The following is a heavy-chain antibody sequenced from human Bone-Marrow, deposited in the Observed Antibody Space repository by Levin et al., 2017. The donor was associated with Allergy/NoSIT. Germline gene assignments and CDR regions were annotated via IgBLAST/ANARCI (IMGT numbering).Heavy chain of an antibody. CDR2: ISGSGGST. CDR1: GFTFSSYA. V-gene: IGHV3-23*01. D-gene: IGHD2-15*01. J-gene: IGHJ2*01. CDR3: AKVLLGYCSGGSCYPSDTYWYFDL. Sequence: ETLSLTCAASGFTFSSYAMSWVRQAPGKGLEWVSAISGSGGSTYYADSVKGRFTISRDNSKNTLYLQMNSLRAEDTAVYYCAKVLLGYCSGGSCYPSDTYWYFDLWGRGTLVTVSS.